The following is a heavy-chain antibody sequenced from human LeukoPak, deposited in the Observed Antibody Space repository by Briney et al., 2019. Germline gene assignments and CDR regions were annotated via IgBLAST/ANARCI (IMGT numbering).Heavy chain of an antibody. V-gene: IGHV3-23*01. D-gene: IGHD2-21*02. J-gene: IGHJ4*02. Sequence: GGSLRLSCAASGFTFSSYAMGWVRQAPGKGLEWVSAISATGGSTFYADSAKGRFTISRDNSKNTLYLQMNSLRVEDTAVYYCARGPTPVTARPFDYWGQGTLVIVSS. CDR3: ARGPTPVTARPFDY. CDR2: ISATGGST. CDR1: GFTFSSYA.